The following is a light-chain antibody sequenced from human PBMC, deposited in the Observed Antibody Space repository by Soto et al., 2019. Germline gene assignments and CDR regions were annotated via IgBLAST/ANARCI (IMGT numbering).Light chain of an antibody. J-gene: IGLJ1*01. CDR3: QVLDSGSDRYV. Sequence: SYELTQPPSVSVAPGQTARVTCGGNNLGSQTVHWYQQKPGQAPLLVVYDDSDRPSGSPERFSGSNSGNTATLTISRVEAGDEADYYCQVLDSGSDRYVFGIGTKLTVL. CDR2: DDS. V-gene: IGLV3-21*02. CDR1: NLGSQT.